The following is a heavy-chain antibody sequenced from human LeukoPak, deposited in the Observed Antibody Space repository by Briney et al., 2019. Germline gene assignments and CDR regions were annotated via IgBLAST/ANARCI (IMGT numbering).Heavy chain of an antibody. CDR1: GYTFTGYY. V-gene: IGHV1-2*02. D-gene: IGHD3-16*02. J-gene: IGHJ4*02. CDR3: ARDRPPDYVWGSYRYTISYFDY. Sequence: ASVKVSCKASGYTFTGYYMHWVRQAPGQGLEWMGWINPNSGGTNYAQKFQGRVTVTRDTSISTAYMELSRLRSDDTAVYYCARDRPPDYVWGSYRYTISYFDYWGQGTLVTVSS. CDR2: INPNSGGT.